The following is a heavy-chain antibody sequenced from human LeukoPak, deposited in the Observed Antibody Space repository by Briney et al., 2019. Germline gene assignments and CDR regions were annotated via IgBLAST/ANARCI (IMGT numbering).Heavy chain of an antibody. CDR1: GFTFSSYG. CDR3: ARDDSHYYDSSGPDY. V-gene: IGHV3-30*03. CDR2: ISYDGSNK. Sequence: GGSLRLSCAASGFTFSSYGMHWVRQAPGKGLEWVAVISYDGSNKYYADSVKGRFTISRDNSKNTLYLQMNSLRAEDTAVYYCARDDSHYYDSSGPDYWGQGTLVTVSS. J-gene: IGHJ4*02. D-gene: IGHD3-22*01.